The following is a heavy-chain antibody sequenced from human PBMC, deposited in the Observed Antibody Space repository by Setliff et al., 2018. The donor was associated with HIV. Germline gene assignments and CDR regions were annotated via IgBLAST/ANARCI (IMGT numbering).Heavy chain of an antibody. Sequence: PGGSLRLSCAASGFTFGRYAMSWVRQAPGKGLEWVSGIYSGDNSTYYADSVKGRFTISRDNSKNTLYLQMNSLRAEDTAVYYCARDIATTWGIVVVVAAPDFDLWGRGTLVTVS. CDR3: ARDIATTWGIVVVVAAPDFDL. D-gene: IGHD2-15*01. CDR1: GFTFGRYA. J-gene: IGHJ2*01. V-gene: IGHV3-23*03. CDR2: IYSGDNST.